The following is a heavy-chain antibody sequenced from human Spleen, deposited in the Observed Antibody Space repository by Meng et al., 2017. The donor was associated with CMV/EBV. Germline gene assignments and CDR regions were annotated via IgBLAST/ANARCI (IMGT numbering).Heavy chain of an antibody. Sequence: FTSYHLNWVRQAPGHGPEWMGIINPSGVTTIYAQKFQGRVTMTRDTSTSTVYMDLSSLRSEDTAVYYCARGPEYCSSTFCYTSHFQHWGQGTLVTVSS. V-gene: IGHV1-46*01. J-gene: IGHJ1*01. CDR1: FTSYH. D-gene: IGHD2-2*02. CDR2: INPSGVTT. CDR3: ARGPEYCSSTFCYTSHFQH.